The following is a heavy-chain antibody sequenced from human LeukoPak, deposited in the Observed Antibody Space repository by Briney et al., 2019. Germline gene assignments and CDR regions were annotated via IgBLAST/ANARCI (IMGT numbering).Heavy chain of an antibody. CDR2: FSGGST. CDR3: AKDGNWARFED. CDR1: GFTFTNYG. V-gene: IGHV3-23*01. Sequence: PGGSLRLSCVASGFTFTNYGMNWVRQTPGKGLEWVSGFSGGSTYYTDSVKGRFTISRDNSKNMVWLQINSPTAEDTATYYCAKDGNWARFEDWGQGTLVTVSS. J-gene: IGHJ4*02. D-gene: IGHD7-27*01.